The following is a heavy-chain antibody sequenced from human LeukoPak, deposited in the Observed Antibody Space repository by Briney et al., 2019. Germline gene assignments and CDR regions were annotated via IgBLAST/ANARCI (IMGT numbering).Heavy chain of an antibody. V-gene: IGHV3-7*01. CDR2: IKEDGSAQ. D-gene: IGHD2-2*01. J-gene: IGHJ5*02. Sequence: GGSLRLSCAASGFTFNGYWMSWVRQAPGKGLEWVANIKEDGSAQYYVGSVKGRFTISRDNAKNSLNLQMNSLRAEDTAVYYCATSSNAPGNHWGQGTLVTVSS. CDR3: ATSSNAPGNH. CDR1: GFTFNGYW.